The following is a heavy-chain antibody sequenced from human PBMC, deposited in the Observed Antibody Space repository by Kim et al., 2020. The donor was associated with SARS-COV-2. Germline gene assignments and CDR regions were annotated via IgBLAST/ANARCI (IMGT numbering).Heavy chain of an antibody. V-gene: IGHV3-48*03. J-gene: IGHJ4*02. CDR3: SSALVLSPLPSGYCDGGSCYCGDD. Sequence: GGSLRLSCAASGFTFSNYDMNWVRQTPGKRLELIAYISSSGSSIFYAESVKGRFTVSRDNPKNSLYLEMNSLRAEDTAVYYCSSALVLSPLPSGYCDGGSCYCGDDWGQGTLVTVSS. D-gene: IGHD2-15*01. CDR2: ISSSGSSI. CDR1: GFTFSNYD.